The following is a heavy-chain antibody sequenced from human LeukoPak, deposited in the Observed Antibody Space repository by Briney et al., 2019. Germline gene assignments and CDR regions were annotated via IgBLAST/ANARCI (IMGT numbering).Heavy chain of an antibody. CDR2: IYYSGNT. Sequence: SETLSLTCTVSGGSISSSAYYWDWIRQPPGKGLEWIGDIYYSGNTNYNPSLKSRVTISVDTSKNQFSLKLSSVTAADTAVYYCARDLGFGYFDYWGQGTLVTVSS. CDR1: GGSISSSAYY. J-gene: IGHJ4*02. D-gene: IGHD3-16*01. V-gene: IGHV4-61*08. CDR3: ARDLGFGYFDY.